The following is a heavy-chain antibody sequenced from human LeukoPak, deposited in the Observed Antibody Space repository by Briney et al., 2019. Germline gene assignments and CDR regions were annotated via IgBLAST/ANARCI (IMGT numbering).Heavy chain of an antibody. J-gene: IGHJ4*02. Sequence: GGSLRLSCAASGFTFSSYSMNWVRQAPGKGLEWVSYISSSSSTIYYADSVKGRFTISRDNAKNSLYLRMNSLRAEDTAVYYCARDEIAVAAPMGFDYWGQGTLVTVSS. CDR3: ARDEIAVAAPMGFDY. V-gene: IGHV3-48*01. D-gene: IGHD6-19*01. CDR1: GFTFSSYS. CDR2: ISSSSSTI.